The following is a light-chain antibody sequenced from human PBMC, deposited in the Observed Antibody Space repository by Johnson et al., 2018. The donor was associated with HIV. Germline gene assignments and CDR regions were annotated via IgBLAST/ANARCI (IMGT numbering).Light chain of an antibody. Sequence: QSVLTQPPSVSAAPGQKVTISCSGSSSNIGNNYVSWYQQLPGTAPKLLIYDNNKRPSGIPDRFSGSKSGTSATLAITRLQTGDEADYYCGTWDSSLSAYVFGTGTKVTVL. CDR1: SSNIGNNY. CDR3: GTWDSSLSAYV. J-gene: IGLJ1*01. V-gene: IGLV1-51*01. CDR2: DNN.